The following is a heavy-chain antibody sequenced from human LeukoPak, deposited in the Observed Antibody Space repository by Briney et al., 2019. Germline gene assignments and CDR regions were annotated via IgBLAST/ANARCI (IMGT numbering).Heavy chain of an antibody. CDR1: GYTFTGYF. D-gene: IGHD1-26*01. CDR2: INPNSGGT. J-gene: IGHJ4*02. CDR3: ARRWGGSYQLDY. V-gene: IGHV1-2*02. Sequence: ASVKVSCKASGYTFTGYFMDWVRQAPGQGLEWMGWINPNSGGTNYAQKFQGRVTLTRDTSISTTYMELTSLRSDDTAVYYCARRWGGSYQLDYWGQGTLVTVSS.